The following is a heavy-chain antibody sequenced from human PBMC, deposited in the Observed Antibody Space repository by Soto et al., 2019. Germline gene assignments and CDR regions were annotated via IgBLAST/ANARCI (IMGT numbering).Heavy chain of an antibody. CDR1: GFTVSSNY. D-gene: IGHD5-18*01. J-gene: IGHJ6*02. CDR3: ASTNTAMVSYYYYYGMDV. V-gene: IGHV3-53*04. CDR2: IYSGGST. Sequence: GGSLRLSCAASGFTVSSNYMSWVRQAPGKGLEWVSVIYSGGSTYYADSVKGRFTISRHNSKNTLYLQMNSLRAEDTAVYYCASTNTAMVSYYYYYGMDVWGQGTTVTVSS.